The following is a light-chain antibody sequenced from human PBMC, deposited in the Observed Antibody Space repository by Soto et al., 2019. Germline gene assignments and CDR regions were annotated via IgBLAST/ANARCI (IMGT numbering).Light chain of an antibody. V-gene: IGLV1-51*01. Sequence: QSVLTQPPSVSAAPGQKVTISCYGSNSNTGNNYVSWYQQVPGTAPKLLIYDNNKRPPGIPDRFSGSKSATSATLGITGLQTWDEADYYCGAAGVFGGGTKLTVL. CDR3: GAAGV. CDR2: DNN. J-gene: IGLJ3*02. CDR1: NSNTGNNY.